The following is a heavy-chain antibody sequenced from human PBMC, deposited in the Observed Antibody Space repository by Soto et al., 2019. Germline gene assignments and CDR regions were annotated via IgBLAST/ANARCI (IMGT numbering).Heavy chain of an antibody. CDR3: AQMWFGELWHGMDV. Sequence: QLVQSGAEVKKPGSSVKVSGKASGGDFLSYTISWVRQAPGQGPEWMGTIIPILDVAKNAQKFQGRVAITADKATSTVYMELRSLRSDDTAVYYCAQMWFGELWHGMDVWGXGTTITVSS. D-gene: IGHD3-10*01. V-gene: IGHV1-69*02. J-gene: IGHJ6*04. CDR2: IIPILDVA. CDR1: GGDFLSYT.